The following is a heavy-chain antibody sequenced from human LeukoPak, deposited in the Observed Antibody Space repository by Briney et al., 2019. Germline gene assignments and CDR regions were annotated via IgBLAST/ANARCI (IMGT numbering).Heavy chain of an antibody. CDR3: ARDAYYYDSSGYYLPAGADY. D-gene: IGHD3-22*01. CDR1: GFTFSSYS. Sequence: PGGSLRLSCAASGFTFSSYSMNWVRQAPGKGLEWVSYISSGSRTIYYAGSVKGRFTISRDNAKNSLYLQMNSLGAEDTAVYYCARDAYYYDSSGYYLPAGADYWGQGTLVTVSS. J-gene: IGHJ4*02. CDR2: ISSGSRTI. V-gene: IGHV3-48*01.